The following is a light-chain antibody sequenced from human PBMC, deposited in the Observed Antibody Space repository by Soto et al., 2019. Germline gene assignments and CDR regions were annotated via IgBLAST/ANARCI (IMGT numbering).Light chain of an antibody. Sequence: IQLTQSPSSLSASVGDRVTITCRASQGISSYLAWYQQKPGKAPKLLIYAASTLQSGVPSRFSGSGSGTDFTLTISSLQPEAFATYYCQQLNSYPLFTFGPGTKVDIK. J-gene: IGKJ3*01. CDR2: AAS. CDR1: QGISSY. V-gene: IGKV1-9*01. CDR3: QQLNSYPLFT.